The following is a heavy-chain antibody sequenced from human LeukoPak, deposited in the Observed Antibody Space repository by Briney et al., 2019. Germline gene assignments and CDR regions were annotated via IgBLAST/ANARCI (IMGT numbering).Heavy chain of an antibody. CDR2: IYYSGST. CDR3: ARLCALVRGVPYFGY. Sequence: SETLSLTCTVSGGSISSSSYYWGWIRQPPGKGLEWIGSIYYSGSTYYNPSFKSRVTISVDTSKNQFSLKLSSVTAADTAVYYCARLCALVRGVPYFGYWGQGTLVTVSS. D-gene: IGHD3-10*01. J-gene: IGHJ4*02. CDR1: GGSISSSSYY. V-gene: IGHV4-39*01.